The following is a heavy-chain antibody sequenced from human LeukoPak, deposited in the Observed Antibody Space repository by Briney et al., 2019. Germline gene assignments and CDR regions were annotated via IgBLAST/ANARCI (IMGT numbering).Heavy chain of an antibody. D-gene: IGHD1-26*01. CDR1: GGSISSSSYY. V-gene: IGHV4-39*07. CDR2: IYYSGST. CDR3: ASPRRRGSYPTYFDY. J-gene: IGHJ4*02. Sequence: SETLSLTCTVSGGSISSSSYYWGWIRQPPGKGLEWIGSIYYSGSTYYNPSLKSRATISVDTSKNQFSLKLSSVTAADTAVYYCASPRRRGSYPTYFDYWGQGTLVTVSS.